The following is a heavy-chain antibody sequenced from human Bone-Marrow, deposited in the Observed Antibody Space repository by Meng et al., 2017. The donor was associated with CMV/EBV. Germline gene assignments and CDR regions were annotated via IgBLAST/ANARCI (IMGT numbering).Heavy chain of an antibody. CDR2: IYPGDSDT. D-gene: IGHD3-3*01. CDR1: GYSFSTYW. J-gene: IGHJ6*01. CDR3: ARHRQYDFWSGYFQVGDMDV. V-gene: IGHV5-51*01. Sequence: GGSLRLSCQGSGYSFSTYWIGWVRQMPGKGLEWMGIIYPGDSDTRYSPSFQGQVTISADRSISTAYLQWSSLKASDTAIYYCARHRQYDFWSGYFQVGDMDVWGQGTRVTGSS.